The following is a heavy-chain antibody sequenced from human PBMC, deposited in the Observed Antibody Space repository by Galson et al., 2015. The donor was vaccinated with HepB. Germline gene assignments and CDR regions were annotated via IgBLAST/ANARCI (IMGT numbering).Heavy chain of an antibody. Sequence: SLRLSCAASGFTFSSYAMSWVRQAPGKGLEWVSAVSGSGGSTYYADSVKGRFTISRDNSKNTLYLQMNSLRAEDTAVYYCAKTDPLYDILTGYFDYWGQGTLVTVSS. D-gene: IGHD3-9*01. V-gene: IGHV3-23*01. CDR2: VSGSGGST. CDR1: GFTFSSYA. CDR3: AKTDPLYDILTGYFDY. J-gene: IGHJ4*02.